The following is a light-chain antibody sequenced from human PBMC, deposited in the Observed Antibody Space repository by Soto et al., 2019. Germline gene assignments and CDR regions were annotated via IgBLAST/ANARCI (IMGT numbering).Light chain of an antibody. Sequence: EIVLTQSPCTLSLSPGERATLSCRASQSVSSSYLAWYQQKPGXAPRLLIYGASSRATGIPDRFSGSGSGTDLTLTLSRVDTEDFAVYYCQQYGSSPITFGQGTRLEIK. J-gene: IGKJ5*01. CDR1: QSVSSSY. CDR3: QQYGSSPIT. CDR2: GAS. V-gene: IGKV3-20*01.